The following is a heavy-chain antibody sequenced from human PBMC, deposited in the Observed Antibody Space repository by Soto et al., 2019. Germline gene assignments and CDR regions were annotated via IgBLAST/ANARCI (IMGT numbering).Heavy chain of an antibody. CDR2: INIVGGNT. CDR3: TKNYYFDS. V-gene: IGHV3-23*01. CDR1: GFTFSNYA. J-gene: IGHJ4*02. Sequence: VQLLESGGGLVQPGGSLRLSCAASGFTFSNYAMSGVRQAPGKGLEWVSSINIVGGNTNYADSVRGRFTMSRDDSKNTVFLQMHSLRAEDTAIYYCTKNYYFDSWGQGTLVTVSS.